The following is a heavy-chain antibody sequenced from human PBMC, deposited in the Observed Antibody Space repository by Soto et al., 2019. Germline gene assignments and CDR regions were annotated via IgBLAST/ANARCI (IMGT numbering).Heavy chain of an antibody. CDR3: CARSVFP. V-gene: IGHV4-31*02. J-gene: IGHJ5*02. Sequence: WTWIRQHPGKGLEWIGYIYYSGSTYYNPSLKSRVTIXXDXXXXXXXXXXXXVXXXXXXVYYCARSVFPWGQGTLVTVSS. CDR2: IYYSGST. D-gene: IGHD3-10*01.